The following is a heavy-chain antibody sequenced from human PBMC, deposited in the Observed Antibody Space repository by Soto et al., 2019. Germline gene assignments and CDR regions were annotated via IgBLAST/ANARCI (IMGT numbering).Heavy chain of an antibody. CDR2: INPSSGDT. Sequence: ASVKVSCKASGYTFTSYYMHWVRQAPGQGLEWMGIINPSSGDTTYAQKFQGRVTMTRDTSTSTIFMQLSSLRSEDTAVYYCTREGGSYDYWGQGTLVTVS. CDR1: GYTFTSYY. CDR3: TREGGSYDY. V-gene: IGHV1-46*01. J-gene: IGHJ4*02. D-gene: IGHD1-26*01.